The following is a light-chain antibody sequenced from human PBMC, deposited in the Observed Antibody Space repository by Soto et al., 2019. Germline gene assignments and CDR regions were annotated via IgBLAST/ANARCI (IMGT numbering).Light chain of an antibody. J-gene: IGKJ1*01. CDR2: QTS. Sequence: IVLTQSPCTLSLSPGERATLSCRASQYINTRLAWYQHRPGQAPRLLIYQTSLRAAGIPARFSASGSGTDFTLTISDVQPEDFALYYCHQRQSWPRTFGQGTKVDIK. CDR3: HQRQSWPRT. V-gene: IGKV3-11*01. CDR1: QYINTR.